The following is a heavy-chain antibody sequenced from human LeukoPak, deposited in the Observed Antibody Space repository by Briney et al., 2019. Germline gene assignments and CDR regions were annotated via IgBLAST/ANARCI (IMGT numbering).Heavy chain of an antibody. Sequence: GGSLKFSGAASGLTVSSNYMSWVRQAPGKGLEWVSVIYSGGSTYYADSVKGRFTISRDNSKNTLYLQMNSLRAEDTAVYYCARAPSVTMVRAPMDVWGQGTTVTVSS. CDR1: GLTVSSNY. CDR3: ARAPSVTMVRAPMDV. CDR2: IYSGGST. J-gene: IGHJ6*02. D-gene: IGHD3-10*01. V-gene: IGHV3-66*01.